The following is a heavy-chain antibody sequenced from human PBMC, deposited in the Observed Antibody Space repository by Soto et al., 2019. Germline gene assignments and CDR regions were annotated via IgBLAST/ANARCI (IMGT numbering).Heavy chain of an antibody. V-gene: IGHV1-69*13. CDR3: ARVGSGHPFDY. D-gene: IGHD2-15*01. J-gene: IGHJ4*02. Sequence: ASVKLSCKASGGTFSSYAISWVRQAPGQGLEWMGGIIPIFGTANYAQKFQGRVTITADESTSTAYMELSSLRSEDTAVYYCARVGSGHPFDYWGQGTLVTVSS. CDR1: GGTFSSYA. CDR2: IIPIFGTA.